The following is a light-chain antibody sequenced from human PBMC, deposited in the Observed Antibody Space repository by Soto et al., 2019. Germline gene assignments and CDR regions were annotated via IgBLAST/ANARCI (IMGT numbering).Light chain of an antibody. V-gene: IGLV2-11*01. Sequence: QSALTQPRSVSGSPGRSVTISCTGTSGDIGDYNYVSWYKQRPGKVPQLIISEVNKRSSGVPDRFSGSKSGNMASLTISRLQVEDEAEYCFSFTTTSTHVFGTGTKVTVL. CDR3: SFTTTSTHV. CDR2: EVN. CDR1: SGDIGDYNY. J-gene: IGLJ1*01.